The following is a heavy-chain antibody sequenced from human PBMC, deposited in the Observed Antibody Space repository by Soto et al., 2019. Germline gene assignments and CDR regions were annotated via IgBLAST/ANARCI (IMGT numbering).Heavy chain of an antibody. CDR3: ERVRSPNDGDFYYF. CDR1: GFTFSSSA. Sequence: EVQLLESGGGLVQPGGSLRLSCAASGFTFSSSAMSWVRQAPGKGLGWVSSINNSGGSTYYADSVKGRFTISRDNSKNTLYPQMNSLRAEDTDVYFCERVRSPNDGDFYYFWGQGTLVTGFS. CDR2: INNSGGST. D-gene: IGHD2-21*02. J-gene: IGHJ1*01. V-gene: IGHV3-23*01.